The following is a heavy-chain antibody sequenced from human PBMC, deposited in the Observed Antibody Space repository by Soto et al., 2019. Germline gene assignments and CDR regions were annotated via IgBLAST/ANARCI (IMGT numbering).Heavy chain of an antibody. Sequence: GSLRLSGAASGFPFNSAWINWVRQVPGKGLEWVGRVKSKADGGSGDYAAPVKGRLVVSRDDSKDIVYLQMNSLKIEDTGVYYCTTDSRTTLPEIRFDYWGHGTQVTVSS. V-gene: IGHV3-15*07. CDR2: VKSKADGGSG. J-gene: IGHJ4*01. D-gene: IGHD1-26*01. CDR3: TTDSRTTLPEIRFDY. CDR1: GFPFNSAW.